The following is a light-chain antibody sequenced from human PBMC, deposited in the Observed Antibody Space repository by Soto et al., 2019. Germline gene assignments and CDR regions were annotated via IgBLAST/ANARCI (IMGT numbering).Light chain of an antibody. CDR1: QSVSSY. V-gene: IGKV3-11*01. CDR3: QQRSNGPPYT. Sequence: EIVLTQSPATLSLSPGERATLSCRASQSVSSYLAGYQQKPGQAPRLLIYDASNRATGIPARFSGSGSGTDFTLTISSLEPEDFAVYYCQQRSNGPPYTVGQGTKLEIK. CDR2: DAS. J-gene: IGKJ2*01.